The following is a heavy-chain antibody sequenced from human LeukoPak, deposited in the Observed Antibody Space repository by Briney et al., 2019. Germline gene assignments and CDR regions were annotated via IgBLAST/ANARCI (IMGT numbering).Heavy chain of an antibody. CDR3: AKRGVVIRVILVGFHKEAYYFDS. J-gene: IGHJ4*02. D-gene: IGHD3-22*01. CDR2: ISDSGGGT. Sequence: PGGSLRLSCAVSGITLSNYGMSWVRQAPGKGLEWAAGISDSGGGTNYADSVKGRFTISRDSPRNTLYLQMNSLRPEDTAVYFCAKRGVVIRVILVGFHKEAYYFDSWGQGALVTVSS. CDR1: GITLSNYG. V-gene: IGHV3-23*01.